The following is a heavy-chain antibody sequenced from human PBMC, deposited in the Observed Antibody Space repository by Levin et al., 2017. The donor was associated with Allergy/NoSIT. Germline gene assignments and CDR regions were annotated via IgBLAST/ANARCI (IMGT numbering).Heavy chain of an antibody. V-gene: IGHV2-70*01. CDR1: GFSLSTSGMS. D-gene: IGHD3-10*01. CDR2: IDWDDDK. Sequence: SGPTLVKPTQTLTLTCTPSGFSLSTSGMSVGWIRQSPGKALEWLALIDWDDDKYYSTSLKTRLTISKDTSKNQVVLIMTNMDPVDTATYYCARMIRGVIPAFDIWGQGTTVTVSS. J-gene: IGHJ3*02. CDR3: ARMIRGVIPAFDI.